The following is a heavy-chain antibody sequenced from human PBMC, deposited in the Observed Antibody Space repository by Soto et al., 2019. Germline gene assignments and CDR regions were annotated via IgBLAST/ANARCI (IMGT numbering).Heavy chain of an antibody. CDR1: GFTVSSNY. D-gene: IGHD6-13*01. J-gene: IGHJ4*02. CDR2: IYSGGST. Sequence: GGSLRLSCAASGFTVSSNYMSWVRQAPGKGLEWVSVIYSGGSTYYADYVKGRFTTSRDNSKNTLYLQMNSLRAEDTAVYYCARDGIAAAGNTFWFPDYWGQGTLVTVSS. V-gene: IGHV3-66*01. CDR3: ARDGIAAAGNTFWFPDY.